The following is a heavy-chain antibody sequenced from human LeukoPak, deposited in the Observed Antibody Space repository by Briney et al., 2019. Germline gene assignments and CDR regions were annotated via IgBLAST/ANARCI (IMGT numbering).Heavy chain of an antibody. CDR3: ARDGYNYRAFDI. CDR2: INHSGST. CDR1: GGSFSGYY. V-gene: IGHV4-34*01. D-gene: IGHD5-24*01. Sequence: KPSETLSLTCAVYGGSFSGYYWSWIRQPPGKGLERIGEINHSGSTNYNPSLKSRVTISVDTSKNQFSLKLSSVTAADTAVYYCARDGYNYRAFDIWGQGTMVTVSS. J-gene: IGHJ3*02.